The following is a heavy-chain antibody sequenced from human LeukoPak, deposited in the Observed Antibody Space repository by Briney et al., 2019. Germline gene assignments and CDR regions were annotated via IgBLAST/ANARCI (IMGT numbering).Heavy chain of an antibody. Sequence: PGGSLRLSCAASGFTFSSYAMSWVRQAPGKGLEWVSAISGSGGSTYYADPVKGRFTISRDNSKNTLYLQMNSLRAEDTAVYYCARKGLELRAFDIWGQGTMVTVSS. CDR3: ARKGLELRAFDI. CDR1: GFTFSSYA. D-gene: IGHD1-7*01. J-gene: IGHJ3*02. CDR2: ISGSGGST. V-gene: IGHV3-23*01.